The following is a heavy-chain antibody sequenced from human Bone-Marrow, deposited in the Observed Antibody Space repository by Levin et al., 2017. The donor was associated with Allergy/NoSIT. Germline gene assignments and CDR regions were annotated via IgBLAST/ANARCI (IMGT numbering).Heavy chain of an antibody. D-gene: IGHD5-12*01. CDR1: GYSFTHYA. V-gene: IGHV1-3*01. CDR3: AREVIPRGSSRQWLPLDWFDP. J-gene: IGHJ5*02. CDR2: INPVNGNT. Sequence: ASVKVSCKASGYSFTHYAIHWVRQAPGQRLEWMGWINPVNGNTKYSQNFQGRVTITKDKSASTVYVELSSLRSEDTAVYYCAREVIPRGSSRQWLPLDWFDPWGQGTLVTVSS.